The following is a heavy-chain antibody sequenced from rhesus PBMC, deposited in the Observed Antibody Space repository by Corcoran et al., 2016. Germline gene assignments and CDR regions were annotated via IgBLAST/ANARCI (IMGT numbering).Heavy chain of an antibody. J-gene: IGHJ1*01. D-gene: IGHD2-39*02. Sequence: QVQLQESGPGVVKPSETLYLTCAASGGSITDSYRSSWVRQPPGQGLGWGGYIYGSSTSTNYNPSLKSRVTISKDTSKNQFSLKLSSVTAADTAVYYCARELAYCSGGVCPEYFEFWGQGALVTVSS. CDR3: ARELAYCSGGVCPEYFEF. V-gene: IGHV4S10*01. CDR1: GGSITDSYR. CDR2: IYGSSTST.